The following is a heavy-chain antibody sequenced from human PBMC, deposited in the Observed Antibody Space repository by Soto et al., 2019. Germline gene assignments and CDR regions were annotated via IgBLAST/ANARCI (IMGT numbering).Heavy chain of an antibody. J-gene: IGHJ6*02. CDR3: ARSSAAGNYYYGMDV. V-gene: IGHV1-2*04. CDR1: GYTFTGYY. CDR2: INPNSGGT. D-gene: IGHD6-13*01. Sequence: ASVKVSCKASGYTFTGYYMHCVRQAPGQGLEWMGWINPNSGGTNYAQKFQGWVTMTRDTSISTAYMELSRLRSDDTAVYYCARSSAAGNYYYGMDVWGQGTTVTVSS.